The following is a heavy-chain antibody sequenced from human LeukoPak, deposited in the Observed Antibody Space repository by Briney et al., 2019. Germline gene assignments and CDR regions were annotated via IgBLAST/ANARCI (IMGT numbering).Heavy chain of an antibody. Sequence: ASVKVSCKASGYTFTGYYMHWVRQAPGQGLEWMGWINPNSGGTNYAQKFQGRVTMTRDTSISTAYMELSRLRSDDTAVYYCARDSIAAAGFDFDYWGQGALVSVSS. V-gene: IGHV1-2*02. CDR3: ARDSIAAAGFDFDY. J-gene: IGHJ4*02. CDR2: INPNSGGT. CDR1: GYTFTGYY. D-gene: IGHD6-13*01.